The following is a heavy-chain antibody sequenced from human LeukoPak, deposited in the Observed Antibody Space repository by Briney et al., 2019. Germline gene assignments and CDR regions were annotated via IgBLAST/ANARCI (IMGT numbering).Heavy chain of an antibody. Sequence: ASVKVSCKASGYTFTSYDINWVRQATGQGLEWMGWMNPNSGNTGYAQKFQGRVTMTRNTSISTAYMELSSLRSEDTAVYYCARSYYDILTGYENAFDIWGQGTMVTVSS. J-gene: IGHJ3*02. CDR1: GYTFTSYD. CDR2: MNPNSGNT. V-gene: IGHV1-8*01. D-gene: IGHD3-9*01. CDR3: ARSYYDILTGYENAFDI.